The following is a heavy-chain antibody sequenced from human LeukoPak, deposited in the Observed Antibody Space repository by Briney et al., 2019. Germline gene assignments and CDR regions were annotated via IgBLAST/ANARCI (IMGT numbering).Heavy chain of an antibody. J-gene: IGHJ4*02. D-gene: IGHD2-2*01. CDR2: IYHSGST. Sequence: SETLSLTCAVSGGSISSSNWWSWIRQPPGKGLEWIGEIYHSGSTNYNPSLKSRVTMTIDTSKKEVSLNLTSVTAADTSIYFCASSSKVVRPDSWDYWGQGTLVTVSS. V-gene: IGHV4-4*02. CDR3: ASSSKVVRPDSWDY. CDR1: GGSISSSNW.